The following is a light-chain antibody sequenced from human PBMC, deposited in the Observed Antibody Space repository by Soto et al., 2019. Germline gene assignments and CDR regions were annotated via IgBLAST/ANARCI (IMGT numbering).Light chain of an antibody. CDR3: SSYTSSSTLV. Sequence: QSALTQPASVSGSPGQSITTSCTGTSSDVGGYNYVSWYQQHPGKAPKLMIYEVSNRPSGVSNRFSGSKSGNTASLTISGLQAEDEAGYYCSSYTSSSTLVFGTGTKVTVL. CDR2: EVS. V-gene: IGLV2-14*01. J-gene: IGLJ1*01. CDR1: SSDVGGYNY.